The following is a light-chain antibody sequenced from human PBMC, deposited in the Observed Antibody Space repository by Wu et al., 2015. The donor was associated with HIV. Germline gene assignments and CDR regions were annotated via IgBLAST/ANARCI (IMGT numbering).Light chain of an antibody. V-gene: IGKV3-15*01. J-gene: IGKJ1*01. CDR3: QQYNNWPPWT. CDR1: QSISSN. Sequence: EIVMTQSPATLSVSPGERVTPSCRASQSISSNLAWYQQKPGQAPRLLIYAASTRATGIPARFSGSGSGTEFTLTISSMQSEDFAVYYCQQYNNWPPWTFGQGTKVEIK. CDR2: AAS.